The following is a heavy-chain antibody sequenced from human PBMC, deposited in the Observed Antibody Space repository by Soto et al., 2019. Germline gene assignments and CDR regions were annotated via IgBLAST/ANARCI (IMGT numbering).Heavy chain of an antibody. CDR1: GDTFSTYT. CDR2: SIPRSATS. CDR3: AREGLVLVPATITSDYYYYAMDV. Sequence: QVQLVQSGAEVKKPGSSVKVSCKASGDTFSTYTITRMRQAPGQGLEWMGGSIPRSATSNYAQKFQGRVTVNVDQSTSQANMELSSLRSEDTAVYYCAREGLVLVPATITSDYYYYAMDVWGQGPTVTVSS. V-gene: IGHV1-69*12. J-gene: IGHJ6*02. D-gene: IGHD2-2*01.